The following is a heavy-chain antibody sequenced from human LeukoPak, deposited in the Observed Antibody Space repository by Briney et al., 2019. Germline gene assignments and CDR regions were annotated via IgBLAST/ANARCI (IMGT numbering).Heavy chain of an antibody. V-gene: IGHV4-61*02. D-gene: IGHD3-22*01. CDR1: GGSISSGSYY. J-gene: IGHJ4*02. Sequence: SQTLSLTCTVSGGSISSGSYYWSWIRQPAGKGLEWIGRIYTSGSTNFNPSLKSRVTISVDTSKNQFSLKLSSVTAADTAVYYCARVDYYDRVDYWGQGTLVTVSS. CDR3: ARVDYYDRVDY. CDR2: IYTSGST.